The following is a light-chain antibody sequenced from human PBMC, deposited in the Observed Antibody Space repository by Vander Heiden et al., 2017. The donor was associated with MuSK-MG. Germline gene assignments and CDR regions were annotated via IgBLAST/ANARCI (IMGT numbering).Light chain of an antibody. CDR1: QSLLYDNGYNY. Sequence: ILMTQSPLSLPVTPGEPASISCRSSQSLLYDNGYNYVDWYVQKPGQSPQVLIYLGSNRASGVPDRFSGRGSGRDFTLTISRVEPEDVGVYYCMQALKTPCTFGQGTRLEIK. J-gene: IGKJ5*01. V-gene: IGKV2-28*01. CDR2: LGS. CDR3: MQALKTPCT.